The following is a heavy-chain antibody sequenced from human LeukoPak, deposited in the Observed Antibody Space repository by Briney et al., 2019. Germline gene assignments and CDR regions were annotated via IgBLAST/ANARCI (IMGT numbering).Heavy chain of an antibody. CDR1: GFTFSSYG. V-gene: IGHV3-30*18. J-gene: IGHJ4*02. CDR2: ISYDGSNK. CDR3: AKDDSSGYYSAPFDY. Sequence: GRSLRLSCAASGFTFSSYGMHWVRQAPGKGLEWVAVISYDGSNKYYADSVKGRFTISRDNSKNTLYLQMNSLRAEDTAVYYCAKDDSSGYYSAPFDYWGQGTLATVSS. D-gene: IGHD3-22*01.